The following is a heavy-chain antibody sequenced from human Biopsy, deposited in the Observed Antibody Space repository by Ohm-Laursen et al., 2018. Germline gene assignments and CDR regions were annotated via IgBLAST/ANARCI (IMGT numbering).Heavy chain of an antibody. D-gene: IGHD3-22*01. CDR1: GGDINNYY. CDR3: ASVVLGPTNDAFDL. Sequence: VTLSLTCTVSGGDINNYYWSWIRQPAGKGLEWIGRIYPGGSTNYNPSLKRRVTMAVDTPKKQLSLRQRSGTAADAAMYYCASVVLGPTNDAFDLWGQGTMVVVSS. J-gene: IGHJ3*01. V-gene: IGHV4-4*07. CDR2: IYPGGST.